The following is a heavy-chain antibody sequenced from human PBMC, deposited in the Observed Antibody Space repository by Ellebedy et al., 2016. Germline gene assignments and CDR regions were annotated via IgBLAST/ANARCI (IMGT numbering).Heavy chain of an antibody. CDR2: IVRDGSDQ. Sequence: GGSLRLSCAASGFTFTAYSMTWVRQAPGKGLEWVATIVRDGSDQYYVDSLKGRFTVSRDDAKNSVYLQLNSLRAEDSGIYYCARDTNGCSRDYWGQGTLVTVSS. D-gene: IGHD2-8*01. CDR1: GFTFTAYS. J-gene: IGHJ4*02. V-gene: IGHV3-7*01. CDR3: ARDTNGCSRDY.